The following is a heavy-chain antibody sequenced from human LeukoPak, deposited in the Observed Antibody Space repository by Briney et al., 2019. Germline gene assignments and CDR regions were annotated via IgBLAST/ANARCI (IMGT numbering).Heavy chain of an antibody. J-gene: IGHJ4*02. CDR1: GGSISSASYY. Sequence: PSETLSLTCTVSGGSISSASYYWGWSRQPPGKGLDWFGSIYYSGSTYYNASLKSRGTISVDTSKNQFSLKLNSVTAADTAVYFCARQVAAVAGTGYFDYWGQGTLVTVSS. CDR2: IYYSGST. CDR3: ARQVAAVAGTGYFDY. V-gene: IGHV4-39*01. D-gene: IGHD6-19*01.